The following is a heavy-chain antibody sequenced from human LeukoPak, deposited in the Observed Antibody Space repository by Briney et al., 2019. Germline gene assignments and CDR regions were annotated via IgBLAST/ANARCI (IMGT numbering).Heavy chain of an antibody. CDR2: ISSSGSTI. Sequence: GGSLRLSCAASGFTFSDYYMSWIRQAPGKGLEWVSYISSSGSTIYYADSVKGRFTISRDNAKNSLYLQMNSLRAEDTAVYYCARAYYYDSSGYEGDFDYWGQGTLVTVSS. V-gene: IGHV3-11*04. D-gene: IGHD3-22*01. CDR1: GFTFSDYY. J-gene: IGHJ4*02. CDR3: ARAYYYDSSGYEGDFDY.